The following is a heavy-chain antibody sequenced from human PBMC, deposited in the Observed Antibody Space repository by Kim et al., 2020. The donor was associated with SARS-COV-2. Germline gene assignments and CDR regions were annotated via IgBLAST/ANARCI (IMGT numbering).Heavy chain of an antibody. D-gene: IGHD3-10*01. Sequence: SETLSLTCAVYGGSFSGYYWSWIRQPPGKGLEWIGEINHSGSANYNPSLKSRVTISVDTSKNQFSLKLSSVTAADTAVYYCARGRGTMVRGVKSGYFQHWGQGTLVTVSS. V-gene: IGHV4-34*01. CDR3: ARGRGTMVRGVKSGYFQH. J-gene: IGHJ1*01. CDR1: GGSFSGYY. CDR2: INHSGSA.